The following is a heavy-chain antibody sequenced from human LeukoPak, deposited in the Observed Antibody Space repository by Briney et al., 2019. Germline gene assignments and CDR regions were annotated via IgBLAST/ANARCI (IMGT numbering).Heavy chain of an antibody. CDR1: GGSISSYY. CDR2: IYYSGST. V-gene: IGHV4-59*01. J-gene: IGHJ4*02. D-gene: IGHD1-26*01. Sequence: SETLSLTCTVSGGSISSYYWSWIRQPPGKGLEWIGYIYYSGSTNYNPSPKSRVTISVDTSKNQFSLKLSSVTAADTAVYYCARWDLGGYDYWGQGTLVTVSS. CDR3: ARWDLGGYDY.